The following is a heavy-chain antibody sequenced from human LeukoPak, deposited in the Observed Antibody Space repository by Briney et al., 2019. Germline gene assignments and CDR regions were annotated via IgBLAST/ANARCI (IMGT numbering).Heavy chain of an antibody. D-gene: IGHD4-11*01. V-gene: IGHV4-59*01. Sequence: PSETLSLTCTVSGGSLSGYYWSWIRQPPGKGLEWIGYIYYSGTTDYNPSLKSRVTISVDTSKKQFSLKLSSVTAADTAVYYCARDYSNYAGYFDYWGQGTLVTVSS. CDR3: ARDYSNYAGYFDY. CDR1: GGSLSGYY. J-gene: IGHJ4*02. CDR2: IYYSGTT.